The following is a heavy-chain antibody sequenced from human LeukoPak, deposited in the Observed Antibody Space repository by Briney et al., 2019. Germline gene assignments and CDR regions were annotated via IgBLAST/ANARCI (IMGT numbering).Heavy chain of an antibody. CDR2: ISWDGDSTYGST. CDR1: GFTFDDYT. J-gene: IGHJ4*02. V-gene: IGHV3-43*01. D-gene: IGHD1-26*01. Sequence: GGPLRLSCAASGFTFDDYTMHWVRQAPGKGLEWVSLISWDGDSTYGSTYYADSVKGRFTISRDNSKNSLYLQMNSLRTEDTALYYCAKDSTGRVGATWGFDYWGQGTLVTVSS. CDR3: AKDSTGRVGATWGFDY.